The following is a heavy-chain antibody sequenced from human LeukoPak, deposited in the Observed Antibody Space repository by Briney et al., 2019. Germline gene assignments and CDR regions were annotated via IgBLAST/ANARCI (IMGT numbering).Heavy chain of an antibody. CDR2: IRSKANNYAT. V-gene: IGHV3-73*01. J-gene: IGHJ3*02. D-gene: IGHD4-17*01. CDR3: TRWATTVLSQDGFDI. Sequence: GGSLRLSCAASGFTFSGSAMHWVRQASGKGLEWVGRIRSKANNYATAYAASVKGRFTISRDDSKDTAYLQMNSLKTEDTAVYYCTRWATTVLSQDGFDIWGQGTMVTVSS. CDR1: GFTFSGSA.